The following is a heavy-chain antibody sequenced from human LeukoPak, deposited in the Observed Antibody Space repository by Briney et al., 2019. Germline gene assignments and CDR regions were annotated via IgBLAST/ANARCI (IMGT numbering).Heavy chain of an antibody. Sequence: PGGSLRLSCAASGFTFSSYGMHWVRQAPGKGLEWVAVISYDGSNKYYADSVKGRFTISRDNSKNTLYLQMNSLRAETTAVYYFAKDQRYDVYSSSSVYYYYGMDVWGQGTTVTVSS. J-gene: IGHJ6*02. V-gene: IGHV3-30*18. D-gene: IGHD6-6*01. CDR2: ISYDGSNK. CDR3: AKDQRYDVYSSSSVYYYYGMDV. CDR1: GFTFSSYG.